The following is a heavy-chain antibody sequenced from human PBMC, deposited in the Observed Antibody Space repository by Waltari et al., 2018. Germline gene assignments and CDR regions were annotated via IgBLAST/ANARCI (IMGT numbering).Heavy chain of an antibody. V-gene: IGHV4-34*01. CDR3: ARRYYGSGSYTSSYYMDV. Sequence: QVQLQQWGAGLLKPSETLSLTCAVYGGSFSGYYWSWIRQPPGKGLDWIGEINHSGSTNYNPSLKSRVTISVDTSKNQFSLKLSSVTAADTAVYYCARRYYGSGSYTSSYYMDVWGKGTTVTVSS. D-gene: IGHD3-10*01. J-gene: IGHJ6*03. CDR2: INHSGST. CDR1: GGSFSGYY.